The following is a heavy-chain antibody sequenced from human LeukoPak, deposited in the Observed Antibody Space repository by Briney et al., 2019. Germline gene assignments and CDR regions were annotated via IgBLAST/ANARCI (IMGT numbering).Heavy chain of an antibody. CDR2: IYYSGST. D-gene: IGHD3-10*01. J-gene: IGHJ4*02. V-gene: IGHV4-59*01. Sequence: PSETLSLTCTVSGGSMSRYYWSWIRRPPGEALEWIGYIYYSGSTNYNPSLKSRVTISVDPSKNQFSLKLSSVTAADTAVYYCARDSTMVRGVIGYFDCWGQGTLVTVSS. CDR3: ARDSTMVRGVIGYFDC. CDR1: GGSMSRYY.